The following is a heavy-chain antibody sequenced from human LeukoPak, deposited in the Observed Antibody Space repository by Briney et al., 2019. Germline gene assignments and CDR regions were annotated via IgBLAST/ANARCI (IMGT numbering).Heavy chain of an antibody. V-gene: IGHV3-23*01. CDR1: GFTFSSYA. CDR2: ISGSGGST. J-gene: IGHJ4*02. D-gene: IGHD3-22*01. CDR3: AKGGYNSFDY. Sequence: PGGSLRLSCAASGFTFSSYAMSWVRQAPGKGLEWVSDISGSGGSTYYADSVKGRFTISRDNSKSTLYLQMNSLGAEDTAIYYCAKGGYNSFDYWGQGTLVTVSS.